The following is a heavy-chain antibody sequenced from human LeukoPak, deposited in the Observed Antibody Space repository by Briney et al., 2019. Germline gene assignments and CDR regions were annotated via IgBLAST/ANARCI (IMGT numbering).Heavy chain of an antibody. CDR1: GFIFSNYA. V-gene: IGHV3-23*01. CDR2: IIGSDGAT. D-gene: IGHD1-7*01. CDR3: AKMGTTTTQTTQLDY. Sequence: PGGSLRLSCAASGFIFSNYAMTWVRQAPGKGLEWVSTIIGSDGATYYADSVKGRFTIFRDDSKNTLYLQMNSLSADDTAVYYCAKMGTTTTQTTQLDYWGQGTLVTVSS. J-gene: IGHJ4*02.